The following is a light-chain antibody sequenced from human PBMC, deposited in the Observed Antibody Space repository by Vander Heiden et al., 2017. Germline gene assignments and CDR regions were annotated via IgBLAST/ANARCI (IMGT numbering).Light chain of an antibody. CDR2: DAS. Sequence: EIVLTQSPATLSLSPGERATLSCRASQRVSSYLAWYQQKPGQAPRLLIYDASNRDTGIPARFSGSGYGKDFTLTISSREQEDFAVYYCQQRSNWPPLTFGGGTKVEIK. CDR3: QQRSNWPPLT. CDR1: QRVSSY. V-gene: IGKV3-11*01. J-gene: IGKJ4*01.